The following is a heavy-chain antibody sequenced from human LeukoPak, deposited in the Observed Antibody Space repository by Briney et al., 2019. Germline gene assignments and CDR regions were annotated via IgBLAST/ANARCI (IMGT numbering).Heavy chain of an antibody. V-gene: IGHV3-23*01. CDR3: AKGISSGRRTFDA. D-gene: IGHD6-25*01. CDR1: GFIFNTYA. Sequence: GGSLRLSCAASGFIFNTYAMAWVPQAPGKGLEGVSTISAAADSTYHADSVKGRFIISRDNSKNTLFIQMNSLRAEDTAVYYCAKGISSGRRTFDAWGQGTLVTVSS. J-gene: IGHJ5*02. CDR2: ISAAADST.